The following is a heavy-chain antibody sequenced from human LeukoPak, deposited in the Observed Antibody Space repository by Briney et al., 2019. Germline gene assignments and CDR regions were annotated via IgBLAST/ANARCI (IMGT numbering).Heavy chain of an antibody. D-gene: IGHD2-2*01. CDR3: ARRLTQYDCFDP. CDR2: TYYRSTWYN. V-gene: IGHV6-1*01. CDR1: GDSVSSNSVT. Sequence: RSQTISLTCAISGDSVSSNSVTWNWIRQSPSRGLEWLGRTYYRSTWYNDYAVSVRGRITVNPDTSKNQFSLHLNSVTPEDTAVYYCARRLTQYDCFDPWGQGVLVTVSS. J-gene: IGHJ5*02.